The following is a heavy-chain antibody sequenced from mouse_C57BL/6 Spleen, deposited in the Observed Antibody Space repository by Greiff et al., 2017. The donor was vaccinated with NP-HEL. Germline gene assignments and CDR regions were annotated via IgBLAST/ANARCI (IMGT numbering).Heavy chain of an antibody. CDR1: GYAFSSYW. CDR2: IYPGDGDT. V-gene: IGHV1-80*01. J-gene: IGHJ1*03. Sequence: QVPVKQSGAELVKPGASVKISCKASGYAFSSYWMNWVKQRPGKGLEWIGQIYPGDGDTNYNGKFKGKATLTADKSSSTAYMQLSSLTSEDSAVYFCARGDYDENWYFDVWGTGTTVTVSS. CDR3: ARGDYDENWYFDV. D-gene: IGHD2-4*01.